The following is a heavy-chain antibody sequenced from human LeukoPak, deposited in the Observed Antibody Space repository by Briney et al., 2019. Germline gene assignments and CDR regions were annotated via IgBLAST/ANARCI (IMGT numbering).Heavy chain of an antibody. V-gene: IGHV3-48*01. CDR2: ISSSSSII. CDR1: GFTFSSYS. D-gene: IGHD4-17*01. J-gene: IGHJ6*03. CDR3: ARGTVTTVSYYYYYMDV. Sequence: GESLTLSCAVSGFTFSSYSMNWIRQPPGKGLEWVSYISSSSSIIYYADSVTSRFTISRDNAKNSLYLKMNSLRAEDTAVYYCARGTVTTVSYYYYYMDVWGKGTTVTVSS.